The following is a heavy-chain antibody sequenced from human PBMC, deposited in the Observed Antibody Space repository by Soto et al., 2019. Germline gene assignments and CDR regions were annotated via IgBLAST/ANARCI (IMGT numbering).Heavy chain of an antibody. CDR1: GGSFSGYY. D-gene: IGHD3-9*01. CDR2: IYHSGST. V-gene: IGHV4-34*01. CDR3: GRLEGLATISYYFDY. J-gene: IGHJ4*02. Sequence: SETLSLTCAVYGGSFSGYYWSWIRQPPGKGLEWIGSIYHSGSTNYNPSLESRVTISVDKSKNQFSLKLMSLSAADTAVYYCGRLEGLATISYYFDYWGQGALVTVSS.